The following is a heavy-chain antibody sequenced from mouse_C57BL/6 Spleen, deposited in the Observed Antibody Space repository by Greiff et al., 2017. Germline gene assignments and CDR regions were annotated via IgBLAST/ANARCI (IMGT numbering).Heavy chain of an antibody. Sequence: QVQLQQPGAELVRPGSSVKLSCKASGYTFTSYWMHWVKQRPIQGLEWIGNIDPSDSETHYNQKFKDKATLTVDKSSSTAYMQLSSLTSEDSAVYYCASAACSPGWSFDVWGTGTTVTVSS. V-gene: IGHV1-52*01. CDR3: ASAACSPGWSFDV. CDR1: GYTFTSYW. J-gene: IGHJ1*03. CDR2: IDPSDSET.